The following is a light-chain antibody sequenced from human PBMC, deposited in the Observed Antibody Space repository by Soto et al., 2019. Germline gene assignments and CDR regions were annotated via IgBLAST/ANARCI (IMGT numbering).Light chain of an antibody. CDR3: HQYYTTPQT. CDR2: WAS. V-gene: IGKV4-1*01. Sequence: VLTQSPDSLAVSLGERATVNCKSSQTVLDSSTNKSYVAWYQKKPGHPPKLLVHWASTRESGVPDRFSGGGSGTDFTLTIASLQAEDVAVYYCHQYYTTPQTFGQGTKVDIK. J-gene: IGKJ2*01. CDR1: QTVLDSSTNKSY.